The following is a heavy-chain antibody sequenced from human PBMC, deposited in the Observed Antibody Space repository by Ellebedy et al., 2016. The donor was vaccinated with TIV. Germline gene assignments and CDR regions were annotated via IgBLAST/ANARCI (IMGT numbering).Heavy chain of an antibody. CDR3: ARDPHSTSFTGGDY. J-gene: IGHJ4*02. CDR1: GYTFTSYY. CDR2: INPSGGST. V-gene: IGHV1-2*02. D-gene: IGHD2-2*01. Sequence: AASVKVSCKASGYTFTSYYMHWVRQAPGQGLEWMGIINPSGGSTNYAQKFQGRVTMTRDTSISTAYMELSRLRSDDTAVYYCARDPHSTSFTGGDYWGQGTLVTVSS.